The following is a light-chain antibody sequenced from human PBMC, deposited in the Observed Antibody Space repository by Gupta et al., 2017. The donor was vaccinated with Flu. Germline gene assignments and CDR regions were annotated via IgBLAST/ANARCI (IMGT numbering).Light chain of an antibody. CDR2: GSN. J-gene: IGLJ3*02. CDR1: SSNIGTYD. Sequence: SSSNIGTYDVHGYQQLPDTAPKLLISGSNYRPSGVPDRFSVSKSGSSASLAITGLQAQDEADYYCQSYDNKISGWVFGGGTKLTVL. CDR3: QSYDNKISGWV. V-gene: IGLV1-40*01.